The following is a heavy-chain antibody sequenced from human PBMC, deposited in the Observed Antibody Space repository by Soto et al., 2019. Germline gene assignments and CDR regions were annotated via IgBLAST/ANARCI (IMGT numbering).Heavy chain of an antibody. CDR1: GFIFSNHA. CDR2: ISAGGNLI. Sequence: GGSLRLSCAASGFIFSNHAMSWVLQVPGKGLEWVSGISAGGNLIYYADSVRGRFTMSRDNSKNMLYLQMNSLRAEDTAVYFCAKRQGIGAAAKNFDFWGQGARVTVSS. CDR3: AKRQGIGAAAKNFDF. D-gene: IGHD6-13*01. J-gene: IGHJ4*02. V-gene: IGHV3-23*01.